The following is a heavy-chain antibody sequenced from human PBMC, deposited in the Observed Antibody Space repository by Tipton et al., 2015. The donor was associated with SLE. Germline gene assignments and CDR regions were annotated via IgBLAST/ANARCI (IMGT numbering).Heavy chain of an antibody. CDR3: ARSLDTFDV. V-gene: IGHV4-34*01. Sequence: TLSLTCAVYGGSFSGYYWSWIRQPPGKGLEWIGEINHSGSTNYNPSLKSRVTISVDTSKNQFSLKLSSVTAADTAVYYCARSLDTFDVWGQGTMVTVSS. CDR1: GGSFSGYY. CDR2: INHSGST. J-gene: IGHJ3*01.